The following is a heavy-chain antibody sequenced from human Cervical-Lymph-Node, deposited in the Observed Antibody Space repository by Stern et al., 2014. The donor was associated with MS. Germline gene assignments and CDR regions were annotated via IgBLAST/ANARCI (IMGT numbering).Heavy chain of an antibody. CDR1: GYTFTGYN. D-gene: IGHD6-19*01. Sequence: QVQLLQPGAEVKKPGASVKVSCKASGYTFTGYNMHWVRQAPGQGLEWIGWIKPNSGGTNYAQKFQGWVTMTRDTSISTAYMELSRLRSDDTAVYYCARGGIAVAQVAKWFDPWGQGTLVTVSS. J-gene: IGHJ5*02. V-gene: IGHV1-2*04. CDR3: ARGGIAVAQVAKWFDP. CDR2: IKPNSGGT.